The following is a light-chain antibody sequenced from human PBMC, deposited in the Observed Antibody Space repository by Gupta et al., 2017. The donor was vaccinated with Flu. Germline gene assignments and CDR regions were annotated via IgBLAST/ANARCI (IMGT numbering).Light chain of an antibody. V-gene: IGKV1-5*03. CDR1: QSISSW. CDR3: LQHSSYPWT. Sequence: PTTLSASVGDRVTITCRASQSISSWLAWYQQKPGKAPKLLIYKASYLESGVPSRFSGSGSGTEFTPTISSLQPDDFATYSCLQHSSYPWTFGQGTKVVIK. CDR2: KAS. J-gene: IGKJ1*01.